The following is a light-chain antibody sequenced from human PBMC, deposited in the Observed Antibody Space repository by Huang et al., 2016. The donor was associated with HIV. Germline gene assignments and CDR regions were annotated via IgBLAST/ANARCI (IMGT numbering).Light chain of an antibody. Sequence: DIQMTQSPSSLSASVGDRVTITCRASQSISNYLNWYQQKPGKAPKFLIYAASSLQTGVPSRFSGSGSGTDFTLTTSSLQPEDFATYYCQQSFSTPQTFGQGTKLEIK. CDR2: AAS. CDR3: QQSFSTPQT. J-gene: IGKJ2*01. CDR1: QSISNY. V-gene: IGKV1-39*01.